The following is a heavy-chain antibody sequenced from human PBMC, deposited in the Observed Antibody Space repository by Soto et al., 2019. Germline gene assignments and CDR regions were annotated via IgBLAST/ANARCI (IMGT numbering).Heavy chain of an antibody. V-gene: IGHV1-69*13. CDR1: GGTFSSYR. CDR2: IVPIYRTA. CDR3: ARDSGAKLSSS. J-gene: IGHJ4*02. D-gene: IGHD6-13*01. Sequence: RASVKVSCKASGGTFSSYRINWVRQAPGQGLEWVGGIVPIYRTADYAQKFQGRVTITADESARTVYMELRSLKSQDTAVYYCARDSGAKLSSSWGQGTLVTVSS.